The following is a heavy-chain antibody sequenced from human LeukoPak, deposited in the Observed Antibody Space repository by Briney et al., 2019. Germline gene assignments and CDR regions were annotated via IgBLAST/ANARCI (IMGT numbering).Heavy chain of an antibody. CDR1: GFTVSSNY. CDR2: IYRGGST. V-gene: IGHV3-53*04. CDR3: AREIVHYDSSGYYLWHYGMDV. D-gene: IGHD3-22*01. J-gene: IGHJ6*02. Sequence: GGSLRLSCAASGFTVSSNYMSWVRQAPGKGLEWVSVIYRGGSTYYADSVKGRFTISRHNSKNTLYLQMNSLRAEDAAVYYCAREIVHYDSSGYYLWHYGMDVWGQGTTVTVSS.